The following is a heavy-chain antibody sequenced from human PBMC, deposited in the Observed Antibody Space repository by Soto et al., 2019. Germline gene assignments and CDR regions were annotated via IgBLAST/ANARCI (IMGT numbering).Heavy chain of an antibody. D-gene: IGHD1-1*01. CDR3: ARGRYGEY. CDR2: ISAHNGNT. J-gene: IGHJ4*02. CDR1: GYTFTSYG. Sequence: QVHLVQSGAEVKKPGASVKVSCKGSGYTFTSYGITWVRQAPGQGLEWMGWISAHNGNTDYAQRLQGRVTVTRVTSTSTAYMELRSLRSDDTAVYYCARGRYGEYWGQGALVTVSS. V-gene: IGHV1-18*01.